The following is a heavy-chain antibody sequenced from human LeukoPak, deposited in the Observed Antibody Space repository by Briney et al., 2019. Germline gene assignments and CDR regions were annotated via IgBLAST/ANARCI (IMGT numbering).Heavy chain of an antibody. CDR3: ASSPRLTTSWFLFDS. Sequence: PSETLSLTCSVSGDSINSSRHYWDWIRQPPGKGLEWIGNFYYRGNTYYNPSLKSRVTISVDPSKNQFSLKLTSVTAADTAVYYCASSPRLTTSWFLFDSWGHGTLVTVSS. CDR1: GDSINSSRHY. J-gene: IGHJ5*01. V-gene: IGHV4-39*01. CDR2: FYYRGNT. D-gene: IGHD2-2*01.